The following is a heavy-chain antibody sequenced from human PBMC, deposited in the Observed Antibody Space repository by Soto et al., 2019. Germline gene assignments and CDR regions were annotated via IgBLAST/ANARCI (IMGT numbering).Heavy chain of an antibody. J-gene: IGHJ6*02. Sequence: QVQVVQSGVEVRRPGSSVKGSCKASGETFKNCVISWVRQAPGQGLGWMGGIIPLFGTTDFAQTFQGRLTITTDESTTTAYMELSRLRSEDTATYYSAAELGFGKLSVVWGQGTTVIVSS. D-gene: IGHD3-10*01. CDR3: AAELGFGKLSVV. V-gene: IGHV1-69*01. CDR1: GETFKNCV. CDR2: IIPLFGTT.